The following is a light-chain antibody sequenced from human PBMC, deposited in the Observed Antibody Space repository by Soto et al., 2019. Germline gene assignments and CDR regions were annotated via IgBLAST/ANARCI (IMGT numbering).Light chain of an antibody. CDR1: SGDVGGYNL. CDR2: EVT. J-gene: IGLJ1*01. CDR3: CSYAGNSEV. Sequence: QSALTQPASVSESPGQSITIPCTGTSGDVGGYNLVSWYQQHPGKAPKLMIYEVTERPSGVSNRFSGSKSGNTASLTISGVQPDDEADYYCCSYAGNSEVFGTGSKLTVL. V-gene: IGLV2-23*02.